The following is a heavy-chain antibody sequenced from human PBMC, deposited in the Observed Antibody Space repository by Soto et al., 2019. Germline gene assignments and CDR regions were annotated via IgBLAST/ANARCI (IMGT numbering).Heavy chain of an antibody. V-gene: IGHV3-21*01. Sequence: GGSLRLSCAASGFTFSSYSMNWVRQAPGKGLEWVASISSGSSDTWYADSVKGRFIISRDHAQNSLFLQINTLRPEDTAMYYCARVAYWGPGTQVTVSS. CDR2: ISSGSSDT. CDR3: ARVAY. J-gene: IGHJ4*02. CDR1: GFTFSSYS.